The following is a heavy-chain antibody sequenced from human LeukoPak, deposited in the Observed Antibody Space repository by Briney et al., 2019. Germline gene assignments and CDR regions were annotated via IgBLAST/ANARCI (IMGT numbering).Heavy chain of an antibody. CDR3: ARGQAGTSWFDP. J-gene: IGHJ5*02. V-gene: IGHV3-74*01. CDR2: IDGDGATT. D-gene: IGHD1-14*01. Sequence: GGSLRLSCAASGFTFNSYLMSWVRQAPGKGLVWVSRIDGDGATTSYEDSVKGRFTISRDNAKNTLYLQMNSLRDEDTAVYFCARGQAGTSWFDPWGQGTLVTVSS. CDR1: GFTFNSYL.